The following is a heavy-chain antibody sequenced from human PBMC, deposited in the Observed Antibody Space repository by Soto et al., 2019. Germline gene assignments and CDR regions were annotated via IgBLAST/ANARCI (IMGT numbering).Heavy chain of an antibody. CDR1: GFTFRSYD. J-gene: IGHJ4*02. D-gene: IGHD4-17*01. Sequence: VGSLRLSCAASGFTFRSYDMHWVRQTTGKGLEWVSTIDTAGDTKSPGSVKGRFTISRDNSKNTLYIQMNSLRAEDTAVYYCAKMTDYATFPRVLDYWGQGTLVTVAS. CDR2: IDTAGDT. CDR3: AKMTDYATFPRVLDY. V-gene: IGHV3-13*01.